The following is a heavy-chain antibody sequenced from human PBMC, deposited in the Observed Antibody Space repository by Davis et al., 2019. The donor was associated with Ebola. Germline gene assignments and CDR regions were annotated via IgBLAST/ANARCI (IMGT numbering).Heavy chain of an antibody. CDR2: INPGNHET. V-gene: IGHV1-3*01. CDR1: GYTFSDYK. CDR3: ARMDYSGHYFDY. Sequence: ASVKVSCKASGYTFSDYKIHWVRQAPGQRLEWMGWINPGNHETMYSERFQGRVNISSDTSATTIDVGLNSLTSEDTAVYFCARMDYSGHYFDYWGQGTLVTVSS. J-gene: IGHJ4*02. D-gene: IGHD4-11*01.